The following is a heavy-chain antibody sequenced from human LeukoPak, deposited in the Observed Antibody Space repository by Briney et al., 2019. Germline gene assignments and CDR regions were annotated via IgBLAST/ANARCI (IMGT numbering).Heavy chain of an antibody. CDR1: GYTFTSHG. CDR3: ARDPGYYDFWSGTHYFDY. Sequence: ASVKVSCKASGYTFTSHGISWVRQAPGQGLEWMGWISAYNGNTNYAQKLQGRVTMTTDTSTSTAYMELRSLRSDDTAVYYCARDPGYYDFWSGTHYFDYWGQGTLVTVSS. J-gene: IGHJ4*02. V-gene: IGHV1-18*01. D-gene: IGHD3-3*01. CDR2: ISAYNGNT.